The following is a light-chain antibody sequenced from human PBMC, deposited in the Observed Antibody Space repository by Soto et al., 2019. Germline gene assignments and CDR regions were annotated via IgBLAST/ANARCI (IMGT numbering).Light chain of an antibody. CDR1: QSISTY. J-gene: IGKJ1*01. Sequence: DIQMTQSPSSLSASVGDRVTITCRTSQSISTYLNWYQQKPGKAPKLLIYAASNLQGGVPSRFSGSGPGTDFTLTISSLQPADFATYYCQQSYNTPRTFGQGTKVDSK. CDR2: AAS. V-gene: IGKV1-39*01. CDR3: QQSYNTPRT.